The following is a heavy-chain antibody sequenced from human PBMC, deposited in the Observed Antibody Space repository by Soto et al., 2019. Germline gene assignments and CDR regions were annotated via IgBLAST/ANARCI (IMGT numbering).Heavy chain of an antibody. CDR2: IYYTGRT. CDR3: ARGPGDIVVVPAAIPYWFDP. V-gene: IGHV4-59*12. Sequence: PSETLSLTCTVSGGSMRGYFWTWIRQPPGKGLEWIGYIYYTGRTNYNPSLKSRVTISVDTSKNQFSLKLSSVTAADTAVYYCARGPGDIVVVPAAIPYWFDPWGQGTLVTVSS. D-gene: IGHD2-2*02. J-gene: IGHJ5*02. CDR1: GGSMRGYF.